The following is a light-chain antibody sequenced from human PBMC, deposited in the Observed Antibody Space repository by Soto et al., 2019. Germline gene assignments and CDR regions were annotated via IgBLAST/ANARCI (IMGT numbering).Light chain of an antibody. J-gene: IGKJ4*01. CDR2: AAS. Sequence: DLQMTQPPSSLSASVGDRVTITCRASQGISNYLAWYQQKPGKVPKLLIYAASTLQSGVPSRFSGSGSGTDFALTISSLQPEDVATYYCQKYNSAPALTFGGGTKVEIK. V-gene: IGKV1-27*01. CDR1: QGISNY. CDR3: QKYNSAPALT.